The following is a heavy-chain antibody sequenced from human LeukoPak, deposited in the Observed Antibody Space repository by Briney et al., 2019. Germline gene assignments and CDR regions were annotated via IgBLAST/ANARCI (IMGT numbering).Heavy chain of an antibody. CDR2: IYYSGST. V-gene: IGHV4-59*01. CDR3: ARDSRYYVIDSFDY. D-gene: IGHD3-22*01. CDR1: GGSFCSYH. J-gene: IGHJ4*02. Sequence: SETLSLTCTLSGGSFCSYHWNWSRQPPGKGLEWIGYIYYSGSTNYNPSLKSRVTISVDTSKNQFSLKLSSVTAADTAVYYCARDSRYYVIDSFDYWGQGTLVTVSS.